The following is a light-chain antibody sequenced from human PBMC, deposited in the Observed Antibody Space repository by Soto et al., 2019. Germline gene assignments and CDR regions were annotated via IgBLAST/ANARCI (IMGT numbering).Light chain of an antibody. CDR2: GAS. CDR1: QSVSSSY. J-gene: IGKJ5*01. Sequence: EIVLTQPPGTLSLSPGERATLSCRASQSVSSSYLTWYQQKPGQAPRLLIYGASSRATGIPDRFSGSGSGTDFTLTISILDPEDFAVYYCQQYGSSPPITFGQGTRLEIK. CDR3: QQYGSSPPIT. V-gene: IGKV3-20*01.